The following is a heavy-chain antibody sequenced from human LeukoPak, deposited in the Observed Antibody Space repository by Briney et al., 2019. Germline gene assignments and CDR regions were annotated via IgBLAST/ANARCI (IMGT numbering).Heavy chain of an antibody. V-gene: IGHV1-2*06. Sequence: ASVKASCKASGYTFTGYYMHRVRQAPGQGLEWMGRINPNSGGTNYAQKFQGRVTMTRDTSISTAYMELSRLRSDDTAVYYCARDSVPHYYDSSGYYGSTDNFDYWGQGTLVTVSS. CDR3: ARDSVPHYYDSSGYYGSTDNFDY. J-gene: IGHJ4*02. D-gene: IGHD3-22*01. CDR1: GYTFTGYY. CDR2: INPNSGGT.